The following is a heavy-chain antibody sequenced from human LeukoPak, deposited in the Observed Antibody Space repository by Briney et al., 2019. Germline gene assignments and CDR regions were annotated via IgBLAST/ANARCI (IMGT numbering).Heavy chain of an antibody. J-gene: IGHJ6*02. Sequence: ASVKVSCKASGYTFTSYDINWVRQATGQGLEWMGWMNPNSGNTNYAQKLQGRVTMTTDTSTSTAYMELRSLRSDDTAVYYCAREPLLDIVVVPAAMDVWGQGTTVTVSS. D-gene: IGHD2-2*03. CDR1: GYTFTSYD. CDR3: AREPLLDIVVVPAAMDV. CDR2: MNPNSGNT. V-gene: IGHV1-18*01.